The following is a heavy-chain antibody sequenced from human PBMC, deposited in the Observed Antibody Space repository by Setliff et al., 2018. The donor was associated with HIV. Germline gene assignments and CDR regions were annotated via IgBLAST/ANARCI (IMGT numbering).Heavy chain of an antibody. V-gene: IGHV3-15*01. D-gene: IGHD2-15*01. CDR1: GITVNNAW. Sequence: KLGGSLRLSCTASGITVNNAWMSWVRQAPGKGLEWVGRIKSETNGGATEYAAPVKGRFNISRDDSKNTLYLQMNSVKTEDTAVYFCTTDAYCSGADCYFAFYAYYYIDVWGKGTTVTVSS. J-gene: IGHJ6*03. CDR3: TTDAYCSGADCYFAFYAYYYIDV. CDR2: IKSETNGGAT.